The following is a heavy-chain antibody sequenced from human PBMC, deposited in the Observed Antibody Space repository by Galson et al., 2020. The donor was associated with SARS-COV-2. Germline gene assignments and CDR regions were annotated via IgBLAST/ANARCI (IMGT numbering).Heavy chain of an antibody. J-gene: IGHJ4*02. V-gene: IGHV4-4*02. CDR1: GASVDSNNW. Sequence: SETLSLTCAVSGASVDSNNWWSWVRRSPGKGLEWIGEIYHSGTTNYNPSLKSRVTISMNKSRNQLSLNLNSVTAADTAVYFCARCDSGGASYYGCGYWGQGTLVTVS. CDR2: IYHSGTT. D-gene: IGHD2-15*01. CDR3: ARCDSGGASYYGCGY.